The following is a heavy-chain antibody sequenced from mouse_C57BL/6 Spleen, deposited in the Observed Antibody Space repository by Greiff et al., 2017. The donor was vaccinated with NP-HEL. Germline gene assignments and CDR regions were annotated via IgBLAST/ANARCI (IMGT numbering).Heavy chain of an antibody. D-gene: IGHD1-1*01. J-gene: IGHJ1*03. CDR1: GYTFTDYN. CDR3: AMDYYASSYGYWYFDV. V-gene: IGHV1-18*01. Sequence: EVQLQQSGPELVKPGASVKIPCKASGYTFTDYNMDWVKQSHGKSLEWIGDINPNNGGTIYNQKFKGKATLTVDKSSSTAYLELRSLTSEDTAVYYCAMDYYASSYGYWYFDVWGTGTTVTVSS. CDR2: INPNNGGT.